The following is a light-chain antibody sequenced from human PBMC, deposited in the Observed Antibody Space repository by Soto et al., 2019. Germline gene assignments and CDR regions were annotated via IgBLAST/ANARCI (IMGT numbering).Light chain of an antibody. Sequence: DIQMTQSPSSVSASVGDRVTITCRASQDISSWLAWYQQKPGKAPKLLIYDASNLEAGVPSRFRGSGSGTDFNFTISRMKPEDIETYYCKQYENLPTFGQGTRLEI. CDR3: KQYENLPT. V-gene: IGKV1-33*01. CDR1: QDISSW. J-gene: IGKJ5*01. CDR2: DAS.